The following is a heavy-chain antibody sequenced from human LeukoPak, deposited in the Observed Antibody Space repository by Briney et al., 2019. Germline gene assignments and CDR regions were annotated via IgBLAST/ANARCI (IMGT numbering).Heavy chain of an antibody. J-gene: IGHJ4*02. Sequence: PGGSLRLSCAASGFTFSNYVMNGVRQAPGKGLEWVSTIDANAVGTYYADSVKGRFTISRDNSKNTLYLQMSSLRAEDTAVYYCAKRVQYDDSHYCIFDYWGQGTLVTVSS. V-gene: IGHV3-23*01. CDR2: IDANAVGT. CDR3: AKRVQYDDSHYCIFDY. CDR1: GFTFSNYV. D-gene: IGHD3-22*01.